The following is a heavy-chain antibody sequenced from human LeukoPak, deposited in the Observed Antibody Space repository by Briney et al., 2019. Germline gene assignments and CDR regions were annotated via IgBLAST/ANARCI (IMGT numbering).Heavy chain of an antibody. Sequence: SGGSLRLSCAASGFTFSSYGMSWVRQAPGKGLELVSAISGSGGSTYYADSVKGRFTISRDNSKNTLYLQMNSLRAEDTAVYYCARDSIGIFGVARYFDLWGRGTLVTVSS. D-gene: IGHD3-3*01. CDR1: GFTFSSYG. V-gene: IGHV3-23*01. J-gene: IGHJ2*01. CDR3: ARDSIGIFGVARYFDL. CDR2: ISGSGGST.